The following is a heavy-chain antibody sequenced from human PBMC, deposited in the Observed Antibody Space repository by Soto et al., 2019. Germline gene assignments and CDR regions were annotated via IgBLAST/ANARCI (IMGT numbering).Heavy chain of an antibody. CDR3: ARETHVDTAYFDY. V-gene: IGHV3-33*01. D-gene: IGHD5-18*01. CDR1: GFTFSSYG. Sequence: QVQLVESGGGVVQPGRSLRLSCAASGFTFSSYGMHWVRQAPGKGLEWVAVIWYDGSNKYYADSVKGRFTISRDNSKNTLYLQMNRLRAEDTAVYYCARETHVDTAYFDYWGQGTLVTVSS. CDR2: IWYDGSNK. J-gene: IGHJ4*02.